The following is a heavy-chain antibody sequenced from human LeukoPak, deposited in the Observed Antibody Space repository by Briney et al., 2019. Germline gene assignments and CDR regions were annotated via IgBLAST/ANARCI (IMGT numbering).Heavy chain of an antibody. V-gene: IGHV5-51*01. CDR2: IYPGDSDT. CDR3: ARQSLEGITGTDY. Sequence: GGALKISCKGSGYRFTSYWIGWVRPVPGKGLEWMGIIYPGDSDTRYSPSFQGQVTISADKSISTAYLQWSSLKASDTAMYYCARQSLEGITGTDYWGQGTLVTVSS. D-gene: IGHD1-20*01. CDR1: GYRFTSYW. J-gene: IGHJ4*02.